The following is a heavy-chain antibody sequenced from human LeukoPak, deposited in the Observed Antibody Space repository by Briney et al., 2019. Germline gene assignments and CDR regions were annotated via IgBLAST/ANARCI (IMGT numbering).Heavy chain of an antibody. CDR2: IYYSGST. V-gene: IGHV4-59*01. CDR1: GGSISSYY. Sequence: SETLSLTCTVSGGSISSYYWSWIRQPPGKGLEWIGYIYYSGSTKYKPSLKSRVTISVDTSKNQFSLKLSSVTAADTAVYYCTRGRFLDAFDIWGQGTMVTVSS. D-gene: IGHD3-3*01. J-gene: IGHJ3*02. CDR3: TRGRFLDAFDI.